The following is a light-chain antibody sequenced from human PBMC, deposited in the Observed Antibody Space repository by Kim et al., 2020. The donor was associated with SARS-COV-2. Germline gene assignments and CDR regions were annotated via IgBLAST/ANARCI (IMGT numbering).Light chain of an antibody. CDR3: QQYDNVPIT. V-gene: IGKV1-33*01. Sequence: ASVGERVTILCQASQDIREYLTWYQQKPGKAPKVLIYDASNLEVGVPSRFSGSGSGTHFNLTIGSLQPEDVATYYCQQYDNVPITFGQGTRLEIK. CDR2: DAS. CDR1: QDIREY. J-gene: IGKJ5*01.